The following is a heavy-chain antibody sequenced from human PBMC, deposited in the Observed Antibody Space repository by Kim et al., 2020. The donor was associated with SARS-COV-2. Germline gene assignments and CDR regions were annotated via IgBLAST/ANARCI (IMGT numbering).Heavy chain of an antibody. V-gene: IGHV4-34*01. Sequence: SETLSLTCAVYDGSFSGYFWSWIRQPPGKGLEWIGEINHSGSTNYNPSLKSRVTVSVDTSKNQFSLKLNSVTAADTAVYYCARGGTLVREITRPRGRGSYGLDVWGQGTTVTVSS. D-gene: IGHD3-10*01. J-gene: IGHJ6*02. CDR3: ARGGTLVREITRPRGRGSYGLDV. CDR2: INHSGST. CDR1: DGSFSGYF.